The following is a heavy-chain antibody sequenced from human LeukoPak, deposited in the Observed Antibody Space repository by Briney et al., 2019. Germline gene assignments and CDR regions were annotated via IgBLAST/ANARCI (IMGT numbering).Heavy chain of an antibody. D-gene: IGHD6-19*01. CDR2: IIPIFGTA. CDR1: GGTFSSYA. J-gene: IGHJ4*02. Sequence: VASVKVSCKASGGTFSSYAISWVRQAPGQGLEWTGGIIPIFGTANYAQKFQGRVTITADESTSTAYMELSSLRSEDTAVYYCASRALGYSSGWYHYWVQGTLVTVSS. V-gene: IGHV1-69*01. CDR3: ASRALGYSSGWYHY.